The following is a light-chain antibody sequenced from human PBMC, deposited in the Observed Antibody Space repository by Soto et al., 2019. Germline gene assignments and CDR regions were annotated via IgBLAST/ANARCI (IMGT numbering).Light chain of an antibody. Sequence: DILMTQSPSSLSASVGDRVTITCRASQGIRIDLGWFQQRPGKAPKRLIYGASSLQSGVPSRFSGSGSGTEFTLTISNLQPEDFATYYCLQHNSFPRTFGQGTKVEIK. CDR2: GAS. CDR1: QGIRID. J-gene: IGKJ1*01. V-gene: IGKV1-17*02. CDR3: LQHNSFPRT.